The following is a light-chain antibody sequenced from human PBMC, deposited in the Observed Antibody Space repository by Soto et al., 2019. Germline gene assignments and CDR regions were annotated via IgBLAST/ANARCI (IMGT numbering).Light chain of an antibody. CDR1: QSVSSSY. Sequence: EIVLTQSPGTLSLSPGERATLSCRASQSVSSSYLAWYKQKPGQAPRLLIYGASSRATGIPDRFSGSGSGTDFTLTISRLEPEDFAVYYCQQYGSSPLTFGQRTKVEIK. J-gene: IGKJ1*01. V-gene: IGKV3-20*01. CDR2: GAS. CDR3: QQYGSSPLT.